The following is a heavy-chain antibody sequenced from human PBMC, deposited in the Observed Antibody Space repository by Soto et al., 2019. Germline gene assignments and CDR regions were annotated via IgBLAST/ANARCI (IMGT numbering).Heavy chain of an antibody. V-gene: IGHV3-33*01. Sequence: GGSLRLSCAASGFTFSSYGMHWVRQAPGKGLEWVEVIWYDGSNNYYAESVKGRFTISRDNSKNTLYLQMNSLRAEDTAVYYCARDNYGDYTLDYWGQGTLVTVSS. J-gene: IGHJ4*02. CDR3: ARDNYGDYTLDY. CDR1: GFTFSSYG. CDR2: IWYDGSNN. D-gene: IGHD4-17*01.